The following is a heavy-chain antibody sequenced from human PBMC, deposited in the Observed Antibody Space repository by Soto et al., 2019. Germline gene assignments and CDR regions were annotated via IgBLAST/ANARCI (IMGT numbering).Heavy chain of an antibody. V-gene: IGHV1-18*01. Sequence: ASVKVSCKASGYTFTIYGISWVLQAPGQGLEWMGWISAYNGNTNYAQKLQGRVTMTTDTSTSTAYMELRSLRSDDTAVYYCARGGITMVRGVTTGDYYYYMDVWGKGTTVTVSS. CDR3: ARGGITMVRGVTTGDYYYYMDV. CDR1: GYTFTIYG. J-gene: IGHJ6*03. CDR2: ISAYNGNT. D-gene: IGHD3-10*01.